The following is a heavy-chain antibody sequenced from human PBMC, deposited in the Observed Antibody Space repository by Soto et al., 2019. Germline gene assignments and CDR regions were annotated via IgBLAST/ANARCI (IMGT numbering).Heavy chain of an antibody. D-gene: IGHD2-2*01. CDR3: AKGRKYQLLRGD. J-gene: IGHJ4*02. Sequence: EVQLLESGGGLVQPGGSLRLSCAASGFTFSSYAMSWVRQAPGTGLEWVSAISGSGGSTYYADSVKGRFTISRDNSKNTLYLQMNSLRAEDTAVYYCAKGRKYQLLRGDWGQGTLVTVSS. CDR2: ISGSGGST. V-gene: IGHV3-23*01. CDR1: GFTFSSYA.